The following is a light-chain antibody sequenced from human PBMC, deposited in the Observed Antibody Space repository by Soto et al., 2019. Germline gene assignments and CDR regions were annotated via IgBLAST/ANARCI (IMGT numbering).Light chain of an antibody. CDR2: RDS. CDR3: AAWDDRLSGWV. J-gene: IGLJ3*02. CDR1: SSNIGKNY. V-gene: IGLV1-47*02. Sequence: QSALTQPPSASGTPGQRVLISCFGSSSNIGKNYVYWYQQLPGTAPKLLMYRDSQRPSGVTDRFSGSKSGTSASLAITGLRSDDETTYYCAAWDDRLSGWVFGGGTKLTVL.